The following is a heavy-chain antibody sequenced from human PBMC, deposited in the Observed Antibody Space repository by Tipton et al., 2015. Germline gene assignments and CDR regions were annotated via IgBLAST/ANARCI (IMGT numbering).Heavy chain of an antibody. V-gene: IGHV3-23*01. CDR1: GFTFSSYA. Sequence: SLRLSCVASGFTFSSYAMTWVRQAPGKGLEWVSDISGSGGNTYYADFVKGRFTISRDNSKNTLYLQMNSLRAEDTAVYYCAKVRHRQLPYYFDYWGQGTLVTVSS. CDR3: AKVRHRQLPYYFDY. D-gene: IGHD5-18*01. CDR2: ISGSGGNT. J-gene: IGHJ4*02.